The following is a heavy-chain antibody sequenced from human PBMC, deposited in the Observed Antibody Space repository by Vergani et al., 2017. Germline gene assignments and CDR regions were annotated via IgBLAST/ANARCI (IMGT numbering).Heavy chain of an antibody. CDR3: GRGSDNYN. V-gene: IGHV3-23*01. Sequence: EVQLLQSEGAVVQPGGSLRLSCVASGFTFSSHAMSWGRQGHGQGLEWVSSIKKTGDSTHDADSVKGRFTISRVNSKNTLYLQMNSLGVEDTAVYYCGRGSDNYNWCQGTLVIVAS. D-gene: IGHD5-24*01. J-gene: IGHJ4*02. CDR2: IKKTGDST. CDR1: GFTFSSHA.